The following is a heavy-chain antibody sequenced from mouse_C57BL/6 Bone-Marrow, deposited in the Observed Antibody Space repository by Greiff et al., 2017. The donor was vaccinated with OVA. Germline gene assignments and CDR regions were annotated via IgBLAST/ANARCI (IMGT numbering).Heavy chain of an antibody. CDR2: IYPGDGDT. J-gene: IGHJ3*01. CDR3: ARDLFAC. Sequence: QVQLQQSGPELVKPGASVKISCKASGYAFSSPWMNWVKQRPGKGLEWIGRIYPGDGDTNYNGKFKGKATLTADKSSSTAYMQLSSLASEDSAVYFCARDLFACWGQGTLVTVSA. V-gene: IGHV1-82*01. CDR1: GYAFSSPW.